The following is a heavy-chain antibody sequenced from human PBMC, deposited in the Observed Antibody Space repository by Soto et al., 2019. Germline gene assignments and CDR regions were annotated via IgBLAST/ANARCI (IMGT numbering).Heavy chain of an antibody. Sequence: SGPTLVNPTQTLTLTCTFSGFSFTTAGVAVGWIRQTPGGALEWLTLIYYNDDRRFSPSLKTRLTITGDTSKNQVVLSLTNVDPGDTAIYFCAHSDGGYEIIQFDGWGQGVPVTVSS. CDR1: GFSFTTAGVA. V-gene: IGHV2-5*01. CDR3: AHSDGGYEIIQFDG. D-gene: IGHD5-12*01. J-gene: IGHJ4*02. CDR2: IYYNDDR.